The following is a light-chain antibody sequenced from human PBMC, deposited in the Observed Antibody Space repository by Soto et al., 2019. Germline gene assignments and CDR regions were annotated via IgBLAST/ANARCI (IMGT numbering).Light chain of an antibody. CDR2: EVS. Sequence: QSALTQPASVSGSPGQSITISCTGTSSDVGGYSYVSWYQQHPGKAPKLIIYEVSNRPSGVSNRFSGSKSGNTASLTISGLQAEDEADYYCSSYTRSTTLVVFGGGTKVTVL. CDR3: SSYTRSTTLVV. V-gene: IGLV2-14*01. CDR1: SSDVGGYSY. J-gene: IGLJ2*01.